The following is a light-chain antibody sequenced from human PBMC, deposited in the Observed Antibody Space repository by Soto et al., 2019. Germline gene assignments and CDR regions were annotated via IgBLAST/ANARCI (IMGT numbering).Light chain of an antibody. J-gene: IGKJ2*01. CDR1: QDINKY. CDR2: ATS. V-gene: IGKV1-39*01. Sequence: DIQMPQSPSSLSAAVGASVTITCRASQDINKYLNWYHQTPGKAPKLLVFATSTLHNGVPSRFSGSRSGTDFSLTITSLQPEDFATYYCQQSYSSPYTFGQGTKLEIK. CDR3: QQSYSSPYT.